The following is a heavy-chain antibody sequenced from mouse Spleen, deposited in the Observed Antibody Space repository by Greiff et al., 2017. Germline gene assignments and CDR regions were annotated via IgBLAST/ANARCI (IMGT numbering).Heavy chain of an antibody. V-gene: IGHV1-81*01. CDR3: ASLYGNQAWFAY. CDR2: IYPRSGNT. J-gene: IGHJ3*01. D-gene: IGHD2-1*01. Sequence: QVQLQQSGAELARPGASVKLSCKASGYTFPSYGISWVKQRTGQGLEWIGEIYPRSGNTYYNEKFKGKATLTADKSSSTAYMELRSLTSEDSAVYFCASLYGNQAWFAYWGQGTLVTVSA. CDR1: GYTFPSYG.